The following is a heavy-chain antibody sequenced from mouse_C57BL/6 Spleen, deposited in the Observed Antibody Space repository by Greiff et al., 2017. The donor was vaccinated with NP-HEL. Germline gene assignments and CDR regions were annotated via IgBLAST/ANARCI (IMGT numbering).Heavy chain of an antibody. V-gene: IGHV1-80*01. CDR2: IYPGDGDT. CDR1: GYAFSSYW. D-gene: IGHD1-1*01. Sequence: VKLQQSGAELVKPGASVKISCKASGYAFSSYWMNWVKQRPGKGLEWIGQIYPGDGDTNYNGKFKGKATLTADKSSSTAYMQLSSLTSEDSAVYFCARDYYGSSLYYYAMDYWGQGTSVTVSS. J-gene: IGHJ4*01. CDR3: ARDYYGSSLYYYAMDY.